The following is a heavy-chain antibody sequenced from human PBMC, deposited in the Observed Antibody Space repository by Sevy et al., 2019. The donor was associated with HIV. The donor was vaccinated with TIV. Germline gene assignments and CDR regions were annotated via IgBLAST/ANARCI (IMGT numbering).Heavy chain of an antibody. Sequence: SETLSLTCTVFGGSINNKAYYWAWIRQPPGKGLEWIGSMSYSGNSYYNPSLNCRVTISLDTSKNQFSLRLTFVTAADTVVYYCARRLAAAGGGNEYFQPWGQGTLVTVSS. J-gene: IGHJ1*01. CDR2: MSYSGNS. V-gene: IGHV4-39*01. D-gene: IGHD6-13*01. CDR3: ARRLAAAGGGNEYFQP. CDR1: GGSINNKAYY.